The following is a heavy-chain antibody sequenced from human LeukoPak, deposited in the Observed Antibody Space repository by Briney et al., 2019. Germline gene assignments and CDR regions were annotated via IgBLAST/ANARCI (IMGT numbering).Heavy chain of an antibody. Sequence: SETLSLTCAVYGGSFSGYYWSWIRQPPGKGLEWIGEINHSGSTNYNPSLKSRVTISVDTSKNQFSLKLSSVTAADTAVYYCARERYDFGAFDIWGQGTMVTVSS. V-gene: IGHV4-34*01. CDR2: INHSGST. J-gene: IGHJ3*02. CDR3: ARERYDFGAFDI. D-gene: IGHD3-3*01. CDR1: GGSFSGYY.